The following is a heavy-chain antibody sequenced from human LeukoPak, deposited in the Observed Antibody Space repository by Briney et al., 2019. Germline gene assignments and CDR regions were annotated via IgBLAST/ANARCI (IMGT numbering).Heavy chain of an antibody. CDR1: GFTFSSYW. V-gene: IGHV3-74*01. J-gene: IGHJ6*02. D-gene: IGHD2-21*02. CDR3: ARERVVVTAIEDCYYGMDV. CDR2: INSDGSNT. Sequence: GGSLRLSCAASGFTFSSYWMHWVRQAPGKGLVWVSCINSDGSNTSYADSVKGRFTISRDNAKNTLYLQMNSLRAEDTAVYYCARERVVVTAIEDCYYGMDVWGQGTTVTVSS.